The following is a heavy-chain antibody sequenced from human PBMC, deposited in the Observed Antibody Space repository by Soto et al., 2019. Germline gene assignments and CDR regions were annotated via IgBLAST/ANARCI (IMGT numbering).Heavy chain of an antibody. CDR2: ISPHNAKT. J-gene: IGHJ2*01. D-gene: IGHD4-17*01. Sequence: QAQVVQSGPEVKEPGASVKVSCKASGYTFSSRGIYWVRQAPGQGLEWMGWISPHNAKTHYAQSLQGRVTLTTDTSTSTAYMDLRSLRSDDTAVYYCVREAGDYDWYFDLWGRGTPVTVSS. CDR3: VREAGDYDWYFDL. CDR1: GYTFSSRG. V-gene: IGHV1-18*01.